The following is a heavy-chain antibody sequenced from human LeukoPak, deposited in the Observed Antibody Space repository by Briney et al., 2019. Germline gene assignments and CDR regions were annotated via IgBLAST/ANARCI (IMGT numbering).Heavy chain of an antibody. CDR3: ARSPGYSSSWYYYYFDY. D-gene: IGHD6-13*01. CDR1: GGSFSGYY. V-gene: IGHV4-34*01. CDR2: INHSGST. Sequence: SETLSLTCAVYGGSFSGYYWGWIRQPPGKGLEWIGEINHSGSTNYNPSLKSRVTISVDTSKNQFSLKLSSVTAADTAVYYCARSPGYSSSWYYYYFDYWGQGTLVTVSS. J-gene: IGHJ4*02.